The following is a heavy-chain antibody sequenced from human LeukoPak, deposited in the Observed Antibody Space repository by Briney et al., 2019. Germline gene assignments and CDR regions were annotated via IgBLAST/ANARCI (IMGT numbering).Heavy chain of an antibody. Sequence: SETLSLTCTVSGGSISSSSYYWGWIRQPPGKGLEWIGSIYYSGSTYYNPSLKSRVTISVDTSKNQFSLKLSSVTAADTAVYYCARCPVLRYLSGVRGMDVWGQGTTVTVSS. CDR2: IYYSGST. D-gene: IGHD3-9*01. CDR3: ARCPVLRYLSGVRGMDV. V-gene: IGHV4-39*07. J-gene: IGHJ6*02. CDR1: GGSISSSSYY.